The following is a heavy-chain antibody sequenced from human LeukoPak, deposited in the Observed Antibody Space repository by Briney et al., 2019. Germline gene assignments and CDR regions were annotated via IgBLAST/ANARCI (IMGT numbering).Heavy chain of an antibody. CDR2: INHSGST. Sequence: SETLSLTCAVYGGSFSGYYWSWIRQPPGKGLEWIGEINHSGSTNYNPSLKSRVTISVDTSKNQFSLKLSSVTAADTAVYYCARAGGNFGYWGQGTLVTVSS. CDR3: ARAGGNFGY. J-gene: IGHJ4*02. V-gene: IGHV4-34*01. CDR1: GGSFSGYY. D-gene: IGHD1-14*01.